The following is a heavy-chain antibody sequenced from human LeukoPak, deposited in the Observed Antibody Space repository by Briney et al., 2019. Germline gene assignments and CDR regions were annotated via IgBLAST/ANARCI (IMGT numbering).Heavy chain of an antibody. CDR3: AGAVGGTWGDFAY. CDR1: AFTFSTYG. Sequence: GGSLRLSCAASAFTFSTYGMSWVRQAPGKGLEWVSAISSSGGSTYYADSVKGRFTISRDNSKNTLYLQMNGLRAEDTAVYYFAGAVGGTWGDFAYWGQGTLVTVSS. J-gene: IGHJ4*02. V-gene: IGHV3-23*01. CDR2: ISSSGGST. D-gene: IGHD1-26*01.